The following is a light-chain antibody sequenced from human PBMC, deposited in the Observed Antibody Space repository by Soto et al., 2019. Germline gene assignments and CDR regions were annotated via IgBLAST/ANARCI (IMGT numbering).Light chain of an antibody. CDR3: QQYDSPRVT. CDR2: GAS. Sequence: EMVLTQSPGTLSLSPGERATLSCRASQSVSSSYLAWYQQKPGQAPRLLIYGASSRATGIPDRFSGSGSGTDFTLTISRLEPEDFAVYYCQQYDSPRVTLGGGTKVEIK. J-gene: IGKJ4*01. V-gene: IGKV3-20*01. CDR1: QSVSSSY.